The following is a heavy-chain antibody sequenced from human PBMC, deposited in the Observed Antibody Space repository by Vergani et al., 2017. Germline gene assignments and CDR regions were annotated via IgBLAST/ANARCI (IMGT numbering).Heavy chain of an antibody. CDR2: ISSSSSTI. V-gene: IGHV3-48*01. D-gene: IGHD6-6*01. CDR3: AREAGSSSYYYYYMDV. J-gene: IGHJ6*03. CDR1: GLTFSSYS. Sequence: EVQLVESGGGLVQPGGSLRFSCAASGLTFSSYSMNWVRQAPGKGLEWVSYISSSSSTIYYADSVKGRFTISRDNAKNSLYLQMNSLRAEDTAVYYCAREAGSSSYYYYYMDVWGKGTTVTVSS.